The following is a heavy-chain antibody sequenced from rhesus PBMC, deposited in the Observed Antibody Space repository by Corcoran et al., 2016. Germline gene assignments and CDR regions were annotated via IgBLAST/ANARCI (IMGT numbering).Heavy chain of an antibody. J-gene: IGHJ4*01. CDR2: IYGSGSST. CDR1: GGSLSRSY. Sequence: QLQLQESGPGLVQPSETLSVTCAVSGGSLSRSYLTWLRPAPGKGLGWIGYIYGSGSSTNYNHSLKSRVTLSVDTSKNQLSLKLSSVTAADTAVYYCASGDYFDYWGQGVLVTVSS. V-gene: IGHV4-169*02. CDR3: ASGDYFDY.